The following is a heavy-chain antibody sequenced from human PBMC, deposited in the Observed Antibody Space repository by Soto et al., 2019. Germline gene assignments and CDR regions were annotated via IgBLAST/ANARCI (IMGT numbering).Heavy chain of an antibody. CDR3: ARDVSSDWQVALDI. D-gene: IGHD6-19*01. CDR1: AGSFSHYY. Sequence: SETLSLTCAVYAGSFSHYYWNWIRQSPGKGLEWIGKINHSGSSNYNPSLRSRVSISVDMSKNQLSLRLTSVTAADTAVYYCARDVSSDWQVALDIWGQGTMVTVSS. J-gene: IGHJ3*02. V-gene: IGHV4-34*01. CDR2: INHSGSS.